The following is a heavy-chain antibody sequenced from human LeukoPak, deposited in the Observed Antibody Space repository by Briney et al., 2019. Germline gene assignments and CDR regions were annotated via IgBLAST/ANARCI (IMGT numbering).Heavy chain of an antibody. D-gene: IGHD3-10*01. CDR2: IIPILGIA. CDR3: ARGYYGSGITMDV. Sequence: SVKVSCKASGGTFSSYAISWVRQAPGQGLEWMGRIIPILGIANYAQKFQGRVTITADKSTSTAYMELSSLRSEDTAVYYCARGYYGSGITMDVWGQGTTVTVSS. CDR1: GGTFSSYA. V-gene: IGHV1-69*04. J-gene: IGHJ6*02.